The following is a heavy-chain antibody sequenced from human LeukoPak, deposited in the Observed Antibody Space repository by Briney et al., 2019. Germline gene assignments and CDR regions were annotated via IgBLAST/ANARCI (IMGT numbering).Heavy chain of an antibody. J-gene: IGHJ3*02. CDR3: LRWQYCGSDCYFSAFDI. Sequence: SETLSLTCTVSGGSISTYYWSWIRQPPGMGLEWIGYIYYSGSTNNNPSLKSRVTISVDTSKNQFSLKLSSVTAADTAVYYCLRWQYCGSDCYFSAFDIWGQGTVVTVSS. V-gene: IGHV4-59*01. CDR2: IYYSGST. D-gene: IGHD2-21*01. CDR1: GGSISTYY.